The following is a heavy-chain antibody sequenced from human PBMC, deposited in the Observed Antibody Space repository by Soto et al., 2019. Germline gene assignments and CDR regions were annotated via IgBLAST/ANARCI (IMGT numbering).Heavy chain of an antibody. CDR3: ARTQAGDYYYYYGMDV. J-gene: IGHJ6*02. CDR2: ISGSGGST. D-gene: IGHD6-19*01. V-gene: IGHV3-23*01. Sequence: PGGSLRLSCAASGFTFSRYAMSWVRQAPGKGLEWVSAISGSGGSTYYADSVKGRFTISRDNSKNTLYLQMNSLRAEDTAVYYCARTQAGDYYYYYGMDVWGQGTTVTVSS. CDR1: GFTFSRYA.